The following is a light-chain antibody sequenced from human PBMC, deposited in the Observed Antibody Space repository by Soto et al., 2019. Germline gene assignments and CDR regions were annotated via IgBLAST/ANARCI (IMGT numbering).Light chain of an antibody. CDR1: QDISNH. CDR3: QQYDTFPPLT. CDR2: DAS. V-gene: IGKV1-33*01. J-gene: IGKJ4*01. Sequence: DIQMTQSPSSLSASVGDRVTITCQASQDISNHLNWYQQRPGKPPKLLIYDASYLQTGVPSRFSGSGSGTDFIFTISSLQPEDVATYYCQQYDTFPPLTFGRGTKVEIK.